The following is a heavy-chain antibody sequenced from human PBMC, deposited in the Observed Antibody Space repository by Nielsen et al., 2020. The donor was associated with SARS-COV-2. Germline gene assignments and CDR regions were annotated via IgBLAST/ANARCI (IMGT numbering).Heavy chain of an antibody. V-gene: IGHV1-69*10. CDR3: ARVVVHCSGGSCYFRHYFDY. Sequence: SVKVSCKASGGTFSSYAISWVRQAPGQGLEWMGWIIPILGIANYAQKFQGRVTITADKSTSTAYMELSSLRSEDTAVYYCARVVVHCSGGSCYFRHYFDYWGQGTLVTVSS. CDR1: GGTFSSYA. D-gene: IGHD2-15*01. CDR2: IIPILGIA. J-gene: IGHJ4*02.